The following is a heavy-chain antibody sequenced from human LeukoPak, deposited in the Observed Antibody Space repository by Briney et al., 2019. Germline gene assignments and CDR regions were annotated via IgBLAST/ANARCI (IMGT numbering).Heavy chain of an antibody. CDR3: ARDGSSGLRTFEI. V-gene: IGHV4-59*01. D-gene: IGHD3-22*01. CDR1: GDSISSCY. Sequence: SETLSLTCTVSGDSISSCYWSWIRQPPGKGLEWIGYIYYSGSTNYNPSLKSRVTISVDTSKNQFSLKLSSVTAADTAVYYCARDGSSGLRTFEIWGQGTMVTVSS. J-gene: IGHJ3*02. CDR2: IYYSGST.